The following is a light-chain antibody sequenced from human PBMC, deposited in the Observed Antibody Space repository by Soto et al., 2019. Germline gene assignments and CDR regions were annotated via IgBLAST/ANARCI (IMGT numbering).Light chain of an antibody. CDR3: QQRSVWPST. CDR1: QRGSSY. V-gene: IGKV3-11*01. CDR2: DAS. J-gene: IGKJ4*01. Sequence: DIVLTQSPATLSLSPGERAVLSCRASQRGSSYLAWYQQKPGQAPSLLIYDASKRAPVIPARFTGSGSGTDFTLTISSLVPEDFAVYFCQQRSVWPSTFGGGTKVEI.